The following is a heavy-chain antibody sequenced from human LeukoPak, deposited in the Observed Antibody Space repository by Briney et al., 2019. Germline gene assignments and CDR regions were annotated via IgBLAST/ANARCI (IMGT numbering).Heavy chain of an antibody. CDR1: GYSFTSYW. D-gene: IGHD3-22*01. J-gene: IGHJ4*02. V-gene: IGHV5-51*01. CDR2: IYPGDSDT. Sequence: GESLKISCEGSGYSFTSYWIGWVRQMPGKGLEWMGIIYPGDSDTRYSPSFQGQVTISADKSISTAYLQWSSLKASDTAMYYCARHSYDSSGYSKPPIDYWGQGTLVTVSS. CDR3: ARHSYDSSGYSKPPIDY.